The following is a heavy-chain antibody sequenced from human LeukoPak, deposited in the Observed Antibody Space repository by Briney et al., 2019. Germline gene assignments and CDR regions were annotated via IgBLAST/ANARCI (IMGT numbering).Heavy chain of an antibody. Sequence: SETLSLACTVSGGSISSYYWCWIRHHPGKGLEWIGYIYYSGSTNYNPSLKSRVTISVDTSKNQFSLKLSSVTAADTAVYYCASIPTHYYDSSGAFDIWGQGTMVTVSS. J-gene: IGHJ3*02. V-gene: IGHV4-59*08. CDR2: IYYSGST. CDR1: GGSISSYY. D-gene: IGHD3-22*01. CDR3: ASIPTHYYDSSGAFDI.